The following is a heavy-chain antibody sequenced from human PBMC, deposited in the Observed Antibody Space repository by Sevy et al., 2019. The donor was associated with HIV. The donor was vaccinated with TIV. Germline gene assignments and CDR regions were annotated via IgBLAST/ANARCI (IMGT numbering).Heavy chain of an antibody. CDR3: ATRSTVTPLSPLYNLFES. CDR1: GGSISSSIYY. CDR2: IYYSGST. Sequence: SETLSLTCIVSGGSISSSIYYWGWIRQPPGKGLKWIGSIYYSGSTYYNPSLKSRVTISVDTSKNQFSLKLSSVTAADTAVYYCATRSTVTPLSPLYNLFESWGQGTLVTVSS. V-gene: IGHV4-39*01. J-gene: IGHJ5*01. D-gene: IGHD4-17*01.